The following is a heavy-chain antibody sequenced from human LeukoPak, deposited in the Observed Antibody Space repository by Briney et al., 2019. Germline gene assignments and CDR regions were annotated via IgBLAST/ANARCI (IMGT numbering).Heavy chain of an antibody. CDR2: INPNSGGT. V-gene: IGHV1-2*02. Sequence: ASVKVSCKASGYTFTGYYIHWVRQAPGQGVEWMGWINPNSGGTNYAQKFQGRVTMTRDTSNSTAYMELSRVRSDDTAVYYCARALYHTFDYWGQGTLVTVSS. J-gene: IGHJ4*02. CDR3: ARALYHTFDY. CDR1: GYTFTGYY. D-gene: IGHD2-2*01.